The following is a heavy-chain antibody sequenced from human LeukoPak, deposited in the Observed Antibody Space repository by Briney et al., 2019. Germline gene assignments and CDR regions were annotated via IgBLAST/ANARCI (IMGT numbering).Heavy chain of an antibody. D-gene: IGHD1-26*01. CDR1: GGSISSGGYY. V-gene: IGHV3-11*01. CDR2: ISSSGSTI. Sequence: LSLTCTVSGGSISSGGYYWSWIRQAPGKGLEWVSYISSSGSTIYYADSVKGRFTISRDNAKNSLYLQMNSLRAEDTAVYYCARDGRIVPYYFDYWGQGTLVTVSS. CDR3: ARDGRIVPYYFDY. J-gene: IGHJ4*02.